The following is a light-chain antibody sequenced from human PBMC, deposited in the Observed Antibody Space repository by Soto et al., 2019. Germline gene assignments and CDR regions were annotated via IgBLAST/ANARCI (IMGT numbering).Light chain of an antibody. CDR3: KQGAAGRPNT. J-gene: IGKJ5*01. Sequence: TKYIDTLRMCAVEGTGVYCKVIQSVHNFLAWYQQRPGQAPRLLIYGASNRAAGIPARFRGSGSVTAFTLTISCLVPEDVGVYYCKQGAAGRPNTVCQGTRLEVK. CDR1: QSVHNF. V-gene: IGKV3-11*01. CDR2: GAS.